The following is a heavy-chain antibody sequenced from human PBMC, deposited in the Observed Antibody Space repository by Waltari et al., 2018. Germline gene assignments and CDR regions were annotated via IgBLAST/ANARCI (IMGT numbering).Heavy chain of an antibody. Sequence: EVQLVESGGGLVQPGGSLRLSCAASGFTLSNFWMSWARRAPGKGLEGVANINQDGSGEYYVDSVKGRFTISRDNAKNSLYLQMNSLRAEDTAVYYCQRGDYWGQGTLVTVSS. CDR1: GFTLSNFW. CDR2: INQDGSGE. J-gene: IGHJ4*02. V-gene: IGHV3-7*04. CDR3: QRGDY.